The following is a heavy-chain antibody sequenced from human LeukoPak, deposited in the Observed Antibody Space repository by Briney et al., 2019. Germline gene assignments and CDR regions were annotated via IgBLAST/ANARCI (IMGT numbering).Heavy chain of an antibody. V-gene: IGHV4-4*07. CDR1: GGSISSYY. J-gene: IGHJ5*02. CDR2: IYTSGST. Sequence: SETLSLTCTVSGGSISSYYWSWIRQPAGKGLEWIGRIYTSGSTNYNPSLKSRVTMSVDTSKNQFSLKLSSVTAADTAVYYCARDRAEYNWNTGWFDPWGQGTLVTVSS. D-gene: IGHD1/OR15-1a*01. CDR3: ARDRAEYNWNTGWFDP.